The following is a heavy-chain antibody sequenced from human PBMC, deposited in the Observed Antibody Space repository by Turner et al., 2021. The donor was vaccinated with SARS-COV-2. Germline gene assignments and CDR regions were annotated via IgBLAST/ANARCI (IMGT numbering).Heavy chain of an antibody. V-gene: IGHV4-39*01. J-gene: IGHJ6*02. CDR1: GRAISCSSYY. CDR2: VYDSGSA. CDR3: AGEVVILTTTHYGMDV. D-gene: IGHD1-26*01. Sequence: LPLQQLGPVLVNLSETLSLSCTVSGRAISCSSYYLGRIRQPPAKGLEWIGGVYDSGSACYNPSLKGRVTVSVDTSKNQFSLKLNSVTAADTAVYYCAGEVVILTTTHYGMDVWGQGTTVTVSS.